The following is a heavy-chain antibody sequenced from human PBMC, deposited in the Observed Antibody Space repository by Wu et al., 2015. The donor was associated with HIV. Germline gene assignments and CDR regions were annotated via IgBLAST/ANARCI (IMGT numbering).Heavy chain of an antibody. CDR3: ARGAIIAVAGRGGDAFDI. D-gene: IGHD6-19*01. Sequence: QVQLVQSGAEVRKPKSSVKVSCKASGTTFSSYAISWVRQAPGQGLEWMGRIIPIFGTANYAQKFQGRVTITADESTSTAYMELSSLRSEDTAVYYCARGAIIAVAGRGGDAFDIWGQGDKWSPSLQ. CDR2: IIPIFGTA. CDR1: GTTFSSYA. J-gene: IGHJ3*02. V-gene: IGHV1-69*13.